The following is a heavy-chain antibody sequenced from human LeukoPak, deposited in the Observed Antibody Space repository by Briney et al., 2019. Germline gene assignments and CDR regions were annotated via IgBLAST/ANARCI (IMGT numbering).Heavy chain of an antibody. CDR2: ISSSSSYI. J-gene: IGHJ4*02. CDR1: GFTFSSYS. V-gene: IGHV3-21*01. Sequence: GGSLRLSCSASGFTFSSYSMNWVRQAPGKGLEWVSSISSSSSYIYYADSVKGRFTISRDNAKNSLYLQMNSLRAEDTAVYYCARRHYDSSGYSLAPPYPDYWGQGTLVTVSS. D-gene: IGHD3-22*01. CDR3: ARRHYDSSGYSLAPPYPDY.